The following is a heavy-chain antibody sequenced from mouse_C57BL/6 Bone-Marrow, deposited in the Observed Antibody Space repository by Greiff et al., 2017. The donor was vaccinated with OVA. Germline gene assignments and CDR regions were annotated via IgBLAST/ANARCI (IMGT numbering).Heavy chain of an antibody. CDR1: GYSITSGYY. J-gene: IGHJ2*01. CDR3: GREWDGYPYYFDY. Sequence: EVKLLESGPGLVKPSQSLSLTCSVTGYSITSGYYWNWIRQFPGNKLEWMGYISYDGSNNYNPSLKNRISITRDTSKNQFFLKLNSVTNEDTATYYCGREWDGYPYYFDYWGQGTTLTVSS. CDR2: ISYDGSN. V-gene: IGHV3-6*01. D-gene: IGHD2-3*01.